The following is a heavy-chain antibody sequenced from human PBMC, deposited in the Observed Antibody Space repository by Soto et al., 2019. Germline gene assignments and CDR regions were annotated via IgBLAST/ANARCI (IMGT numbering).Heavy chain of an antibody. CDR2: IYHSGST. CDR1: GGSISSGGYS. J-gene: IGHJ4*02. CDR3: AAGGGLPRYS. Sequence: QLQLQESGSGLVKPSQTLSLTCAVSGGSISSGGYSWSWIRQQPVKGLEWIWYIYHSGSTYYNQALKSRVTISVDRSKNQFSLKLSSVTAADTSVYYCAAGGGLPRYSWGQGTLVTVSS. D-gene: IGHD5-12*01. V-gene: IGHV4-30-2*01.